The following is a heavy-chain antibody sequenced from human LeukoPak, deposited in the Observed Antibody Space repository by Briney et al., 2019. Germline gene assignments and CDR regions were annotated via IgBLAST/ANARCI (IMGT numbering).Heavy chain of an antibody. J-gene: IGHJ4*02. D-gene: IGHD6-13*01. CDR3: ASAAAGYVRRPLDY. CDR1: GFTFSDYY. Sequence: GGSLRLSCAASGFTFSDYYMSWIRQAPGKGLEWVSYISSSGSTIYYADSVKGRFTISRDNAKNSLYLQMNSLRAEDTAVYYCASAAAGYVRRPLDYWGQGTLVTVSS. CDR2: ISSSGSTI. V-gene: IGHV3-11*01.